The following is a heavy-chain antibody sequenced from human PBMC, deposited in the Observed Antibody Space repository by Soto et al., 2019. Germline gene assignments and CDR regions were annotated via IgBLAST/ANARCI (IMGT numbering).Heavy chain of an antibody. V-gene: IGHV3-11*01. CDR3: ARADSGYDEYHFDY. CDR2: ISSSGSTI. J-gene: IGHJ4*02. D-gene: IGHD5-12*01. Sequence: PGGSLRLSCAASGGPFSDYYMSWIRQAPGKGLEWVSYISSSGSTIYYADSVKGRFTISRDNAKNSLYLQMNSLRAEDTAVYYCARADSGYDEYHFDYWGQGTLVTVSS. CDR1: GGPFSDYY.